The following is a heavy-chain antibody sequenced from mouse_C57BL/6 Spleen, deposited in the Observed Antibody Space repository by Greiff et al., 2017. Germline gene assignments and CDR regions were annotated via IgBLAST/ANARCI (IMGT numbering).Heavy chain of an antibody. CDR2: IYPGDGDT. D-gene: IGHD2-12*01. J-gene: IGHJ4*01. V-gene: IGHV1-82*01. CDR1: GYAFSSSW. Sequence: VMLVESGPELVKPGASVKISCKASGYAFSSSWMNWVKQRPGKGLEWIGRIYPGDGDTNYNGKFKGKATLTADKASSTAYMQLSSLTSEDSAVYFCARDYSPYYYAMDYWGQGTSVTVSS. CDR3: ARDYSPYYYAMDY.